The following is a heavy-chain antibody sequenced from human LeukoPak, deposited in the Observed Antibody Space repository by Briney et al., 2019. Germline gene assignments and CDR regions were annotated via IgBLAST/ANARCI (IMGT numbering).Heavy chain of an antibody. CDR2: IYYSGST. J-gene: IGHJ4*02. CDR3: ARRVRIAVAGIDY. Sequence: SETLSLTCTVSGGSISSYYWSWIRQPPRKGLEWIGYIYYSGSTNYNPSLKSRVTISVDTSKNQFSLKLSSVTAADTAVYYCARRVRIAVAGIDYWGQGTLVTVSS. D-gene: IGHD6-19*01. CDR1: GGSISSYY. V-gene: IGHV4-59*08.